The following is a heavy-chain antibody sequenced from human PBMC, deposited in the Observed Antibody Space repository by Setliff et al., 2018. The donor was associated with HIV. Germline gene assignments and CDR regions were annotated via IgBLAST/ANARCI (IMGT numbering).Heavy chain of an antibody. CDR1: GGTFSSYA. J-gene: IGHJ3*02. CDR3: ARGAYSSIWFSQGLNAFDI. Sequence: ASVKVSCKASGGTFSSYAITWVRQAPGQGPEWMGGIIPIYGTPNYAQRFQGRVTITADESTSTAYMDLSSLTSDDTAVYYCARGAYSSIWFSQGLNAFDIWGQGTMVTVSS. V-gene: IGHV1-69*13. CDR2: IIPIYGTP. D-gene: IGHD6-13*01.